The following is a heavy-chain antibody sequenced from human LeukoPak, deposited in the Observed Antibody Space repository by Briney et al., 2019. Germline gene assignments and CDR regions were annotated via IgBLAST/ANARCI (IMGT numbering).Heavy chain of an antibody. CDR2: IYTGGST. CDR3: ARGRQGYGDYFS. CDR1: GFTVSNNY. Sequence: GGSLRLSCAASGFTVSNNYMSWVRQAAGKGLKWVSVIYTGGSTDYSDSVKGRFTISRDKSKNALYLQMNSLRAEDTAMYYCARGRQGYGDYFSWGQGTLVTVSS. V-gene: IGHV3-53*01. D-gene: IGHD4-17*01. J-gene: IGHJ5*02.